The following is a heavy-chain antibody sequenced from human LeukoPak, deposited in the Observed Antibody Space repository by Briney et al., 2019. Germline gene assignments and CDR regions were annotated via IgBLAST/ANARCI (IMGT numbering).Heavy chain of an antibody. CDR3: AREYCSSTSCSRSPFQH. V-gene: IGHV1-69*13. CDR1: GGTFSSYA. J-gene: IGHJ1*01. Sequence: SVKVSCKASGGTFSSYAISWVRQAPGQGLEWMGGIIPIFGTANYAQKFQGRVTITADESTSTAYMELSSLRSEDTAVYYCAREYCSSTSCSRSPFQHWGQGTLVTVSS. D-gene: IGHD2-2*01. CDR2: IIPIFGTA.